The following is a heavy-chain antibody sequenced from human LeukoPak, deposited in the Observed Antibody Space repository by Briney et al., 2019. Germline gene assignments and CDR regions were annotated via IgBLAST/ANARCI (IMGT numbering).Heavy chain of an antibody. D-gene: IGHD3-3*01. CDR2: ISSSSSYI. Sequence: GGSLRLSCAASGFTFSSYSMNWVRQAPGKGLEWVSSISSSSSYIYYADSVKGRFTISRNNAKNSLYLQMNSLRAEDTAVYYCARVHYDFWSGVDYWGQGTLVTVSS. J-gene: IGHJ4*02. V-gene: IGHV3-21*01. CDR3: ARVHYDFWSGVDY. CDR1: GFTFSSYS.